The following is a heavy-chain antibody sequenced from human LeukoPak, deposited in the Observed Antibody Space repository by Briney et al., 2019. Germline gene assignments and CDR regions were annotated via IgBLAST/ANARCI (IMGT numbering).Heavy chain of an antibody. J-gene: IGHJ4*02. D-gene: IGHD6-19*01. V-gene: IGHV4-34*01. CDR1: GGSFSGYY. CDR2: INHSGST. Sequence: SETLSLTCAVYGGSFSGYYWSWIRQPPGKGLEWIGEINHSGSTNYNPSLKSRVTISVDTSKNQCSLKLSSVTAADTAVYYCARARIAVAGDFDYWGQGTLVTVSS. CDR3: ARARIAVAGDFDY.